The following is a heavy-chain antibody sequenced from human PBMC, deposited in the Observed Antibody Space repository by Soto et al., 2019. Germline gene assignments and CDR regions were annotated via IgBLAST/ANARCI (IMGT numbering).Heavy chain of an antibody. D-gene: IGHD3-3*01. CDR1: EYTFSDAW. J-gene: IGHJ4*02. Sequence: GSLRLSCVVFEYTFSDAWMSWVRRAPGKGLEWVARINMKIDVETTDYAAPVEGRFTIARDDSKNTLYLQMSSLKIEDTAVYFCTADHWSWGKGNMVNVSS. V-gene: IGHV3-15*01. CDR3: TADHWS. CDR2: INMKIDVETT.